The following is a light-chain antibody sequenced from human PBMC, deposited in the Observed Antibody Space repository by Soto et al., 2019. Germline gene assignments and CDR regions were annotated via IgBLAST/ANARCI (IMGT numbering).Light chain of an antibody. CDR3: PQSTTWPRT. J-gene: IGKJ1*01. Sequence: TQCPTTLSEAPKERATRPCRASQSVGSNLAWYQQKPGQAPRLLIYGASSRATAIPARFSGSGSGTEFTLTICSLQSEDFAVYYCPQSTTWPRTSGQGTKVDIK. CDR2: GAS. CDR1: QSVGSN. V-gene: IGKV3-15*01.